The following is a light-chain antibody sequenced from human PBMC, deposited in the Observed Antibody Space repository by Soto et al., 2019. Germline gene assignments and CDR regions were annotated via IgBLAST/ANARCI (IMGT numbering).Light chain of an antibody. CDR1: NSNVGKHT. V-gene: IGLV1-44*01. CDR2: TNN. Sequence: QSVVPQPPSASGTPGQRITISCSGSNSNVGKHTVNWYQQLPGTAPKLLIYTNNQRPSGVPDRFSGSKSGTSASLAISGLQSEDEADYYCASWEDSLNGWVFGGGTKLTVL. CDR3: ASWEDSLNGWV. J-gene: IGLJ3*02.